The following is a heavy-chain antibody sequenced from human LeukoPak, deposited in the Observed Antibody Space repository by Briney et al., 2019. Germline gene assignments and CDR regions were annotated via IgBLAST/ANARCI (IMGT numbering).Heavy chain of an antibody. CDR2: MYYSGST. D-gene: IGHD1-26*01. CDR1: GGSISNSSYY. V-gene: IGHV4-39*07. J-gene: IGHJ6*02. CDR3: ARDIGATAYYYYGMDV. Sequence: SETLSLTCTVSGGSISNSSYYWGWIRQPPGKGLEWIGSMYYSGSTYYNPSLKSRATISVDTSKNQFSLKLSSVTAADTAVYYCARDIGATAYYYYGMDVWGQGTTVTVSS.